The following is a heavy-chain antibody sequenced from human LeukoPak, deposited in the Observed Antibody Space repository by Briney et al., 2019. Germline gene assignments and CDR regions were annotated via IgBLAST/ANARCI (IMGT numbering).Heavy chain of an antibody. V-gene: IGHV1-2*02. D-gene: IGHD3-22*01. CDR2: INPNSGGT. CDR3: ARGYYDSSGYFY. CDR1: GYTFTSYY. J-gene: IGHJ4*02. Sequence: ASVKVSCKASGYTFTSYYMHWVRQAPGQGLEWMGWINPNSGGTNYAQKFQGRVTMTRDTSISTAYMELSRLRSDDTAVYYCARGYYDSSGYFYWGQGTLVTVSS.